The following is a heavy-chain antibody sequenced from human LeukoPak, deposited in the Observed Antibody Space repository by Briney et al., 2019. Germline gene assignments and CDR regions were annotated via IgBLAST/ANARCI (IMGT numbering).Heavy chain of an antibody. Sequence: GASVKVSCKASGYTFTGYYMHWVRQPPGQGLEWMGWINPNSGGTNYAQKFQGRVTMTRDTSISTAYMDLSRLRSDDTAVFYCARETEDVVVVPAAAYFDYWGQGTLVTVSS. D-gene: IGHD2-2*01. CDR3: ARETEDVVVVPAAAYFDY. J-gene: IGHJ4*02. CDR1: GYTFTGYY. CDR2: INPNSGGT. V-gene: IGHV1-2*02.